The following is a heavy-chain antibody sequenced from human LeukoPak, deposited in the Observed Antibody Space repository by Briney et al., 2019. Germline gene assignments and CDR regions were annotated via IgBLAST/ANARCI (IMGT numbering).Heavy chain of an antibody. V-gene: IGHV4-61*02. CDR2: IYTSGST. D-gene: IGHD6-19*01. Sequence: TLSLTCTVSGGSISSGGYYWTWIRQPAGKGLEWIGRIYTSGSTNYNPSLKSRVTISVDTSKNQFSLKLSSVTAADTAMYYCARDGGWGEEAFDIWGQGTMVSVSS. J-gene: IGHJ3*02. CDR3: ARDGGWGEEAFDI. CDR1: GGSISSGGYY.